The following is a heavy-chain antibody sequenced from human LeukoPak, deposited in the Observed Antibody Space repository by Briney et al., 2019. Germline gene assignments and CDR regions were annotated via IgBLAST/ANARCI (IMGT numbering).Heavy chain of an antibody. J-gene: IGHJ4*02. CDR2: TDPSSGNV. CDR3: AREPTSGSCYFDY. D-gene: IGHD1-26*01. CDR1: GYTFINSY. Sequence: ASVKVSCKASGYTFINSYIHWVRQAPGQGLEWMGMTDPSSGNVNYSKRFQGRVTVTRDTSTSTVFMELSSLRSDDTAVYYCAREPTSGSCYFDYWGQGTLVTVSS. V-gene: IGHV1-46*01.